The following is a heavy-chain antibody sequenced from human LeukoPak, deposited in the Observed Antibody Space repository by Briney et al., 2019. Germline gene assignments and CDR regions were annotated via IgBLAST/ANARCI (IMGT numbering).Heavy chain of an antibody. CDR3: ARDSGSSGYYPPGAFDI. CDR1: GFTFSSYA. CDR2: ISGSGGST. V-gene: IGHV3-23*01. Sequence: PGGSLRLSCAASGFTFSSYAMSWVRQAPGKGLEWVSAISGSGGSTYYADSVKGRFTISRDNSKNTLYLQMNSLRAEDTAVYYCARDSGSSGYYPPGAFDIWGQGTMVTVSS. D-gene: IGHD3-22*01. J-gene: IGHJ3*02.